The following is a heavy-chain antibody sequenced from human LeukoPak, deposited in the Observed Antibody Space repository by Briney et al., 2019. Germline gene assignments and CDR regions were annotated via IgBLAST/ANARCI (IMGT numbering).Heavy chain of an antibody. CDR1: GFTFSSYA. CDR2: ISHSGSST. V-gene: IGHV3-23*01. D-gene: IGHD3-22*01. J-gene: IGHJ4*02. Sequence: GGSLRLSCAASGFTFSSYAMSWVRQAPGKGLEWVSAISHSGSSTYYADSVKGRFTTSRDNSKNTLFLQASSLRAEDTAVYYCAKGSVGYYGDYWGQGTLVTVSS. CDR3: AKGSVGYYGDY.